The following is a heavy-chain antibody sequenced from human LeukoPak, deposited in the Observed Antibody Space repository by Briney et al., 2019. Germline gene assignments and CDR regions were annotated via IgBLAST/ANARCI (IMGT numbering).Heavy chain of an antibody. CDR1: EFTFSSYW. D-gene: IGHD6-13*01. V-gene: IGHV3-7*01. CDR2: TEQHESEK. CDR3: ARAYSTRKYYFDY. Sequence: GGSLRLSCIASEFTFSSYWMSWVRQAPGKGLEWVANTEQHESEKNYGDSVKGRFTISRDNAKNSLYLQMNSLRAEDTAVYYCARAYSTRKYYFDYWGQGTLVTVSS. J-gene: IGHJ4*02.